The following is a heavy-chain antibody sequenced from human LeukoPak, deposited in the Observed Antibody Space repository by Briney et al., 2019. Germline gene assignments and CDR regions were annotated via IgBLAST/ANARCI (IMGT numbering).Heavy chain of an antibody. V-gene: IGHV4-31*03. CDR1: GGSISSGGYY. Sequence: SETLSLTCTVSGGSISSGGYYWSWIRQHPGKGLEWIGYIYYSGSTYYNPSLESRVTISMDTSKNQFSLRLISVTAADTALYYCARFGTRDNCCHPGVDTWGQGTPVTVSS. J-gene: IGHJ5*02. CDR3: ARFGTRDNCCHPGVDT. D-gene: IGHD1-1*01. CDR2: IYYSGST.